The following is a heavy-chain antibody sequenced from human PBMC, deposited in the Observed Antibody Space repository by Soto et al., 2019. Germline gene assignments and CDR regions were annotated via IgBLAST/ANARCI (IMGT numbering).Heavy chain of an antibody. CDR1: GFTFSDYG. Sequence: GSLRLSCAASGFTFSDYGMHWVRQAPGKGLEWVAVISYVGSNKYYADSVKGRFTISRDNSKNTLYMQMNTLRAEDTAVYYCANLVSAVAGPFDYWGQGTLVTVSS. V-gene: IGHV3-30*18. CDR2: ISYVGSNK. CDR3: ANLVSAVAGPFDY. D-gene: IGHD6-19*01. J-gene: IGHJ4*02.